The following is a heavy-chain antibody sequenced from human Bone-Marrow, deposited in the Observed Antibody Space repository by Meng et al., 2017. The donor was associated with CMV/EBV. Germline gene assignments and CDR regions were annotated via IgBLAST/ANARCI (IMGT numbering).Heavy chain of an antibody. Sequence: GESLKISCAASGFTFSDYYMSWIRQAPGKGLEWVSYISSSGSTIYYADSVKGRFTISRDNAKNSLYLQMNSLRAEDTAVYYCARSYYDFCLDVWGQGTTVTVSS. CDR3: ARSYYDFCLDV. V-gene: IGHV3-11*04. CDR2: ISSSGSTI. J-gene: IGHJ6*02. CDR1: GFTFSDYY. D-gene: IGHD3-3*01.